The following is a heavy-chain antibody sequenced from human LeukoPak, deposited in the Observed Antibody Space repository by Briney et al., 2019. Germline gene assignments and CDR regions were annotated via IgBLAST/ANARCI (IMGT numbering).Heavy chain of an antibody. CDR3: ARDLHYYYYGMDV. CDR1: GFTFSSYA. Sequence: PGGSLRLSCAASGFTFSSYAMSWVRQAPGKGLQWVSAISGSGGSTYYADSVKGRFTISRDNSKNTLYLQMNSLRAEDTAVYYCARDLHYYYYGMDVWGQGTTVTVSS. V-gene: IGHV3-23*01. J-gene: IGHJ6*02. CDR2: ISGSGGST.